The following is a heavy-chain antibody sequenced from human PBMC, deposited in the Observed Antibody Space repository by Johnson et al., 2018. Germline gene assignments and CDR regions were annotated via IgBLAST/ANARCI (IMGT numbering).Heavy chain of an antibody. V-gene: IGHV3-74*01. CDR1: GFNFRSYW. D-gene: IGHD6-13*01. CDR2: INTDGSST. Sequence: VQLQESGGGLVQPGGSLRLSCAASGFNFRSYWMHWVRQAPGKGLLWVSRINTDGSSTSHADSVKGRFTISRDNAKNTLYLQMNGLRAEDTAVYYCARVRGYSSNWGDAFDIWGQGTMVTVSS. J-gene: IGHJ3*02. CDR3: ARVRGYSSNWGDAFDI.